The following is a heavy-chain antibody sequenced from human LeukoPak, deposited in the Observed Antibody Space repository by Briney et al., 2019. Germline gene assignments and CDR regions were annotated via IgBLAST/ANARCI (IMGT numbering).Heavy chain of an antibody. D-gene: IGHD3-9*01. CDR3: GIGRKFDWLLCHH. J-gene: IGHJ5*02. CDR1: GYTFTDVS. Sequence: ASVKVSCKISGYTFTDVSMHWVRQAPGRGLEWMGGFDPEGGETIYAQKFQGRVTMTEDPSADTAYMELRSLSSEDTAVYYCGIGRKFDWLLCHHWGQGTLVTVSS. CDR2: FDPEGGET. V-gene: IGHV1-24*01.